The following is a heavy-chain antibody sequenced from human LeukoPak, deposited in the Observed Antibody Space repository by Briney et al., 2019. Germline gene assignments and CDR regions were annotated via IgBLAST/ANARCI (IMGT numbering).Heavy chain of an antibody. CDR3: ASSPRLTTSWFLFDS. Sequence: SETLSLTCSVSGDSSSNYYWTWIRQPPGKGLEWIGYVYYSGSTNYNPSLKTRLHLSVDTSKNRFSLKLSSVTAADTAVYYCASSPRLTTSWFLFDSWGHGTLVTVSS. CDR2: VYYSGST. D-gene: IGHD2-2*01. J-gene: IGHJ5*01. CDR1: GDSSSNYY. V-gene: IGHV4-59*08.